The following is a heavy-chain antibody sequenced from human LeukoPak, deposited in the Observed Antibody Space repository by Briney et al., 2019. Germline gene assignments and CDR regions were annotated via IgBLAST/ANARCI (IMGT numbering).Heavy chain of an antibody. D-gene: IGHD6-6*01. J-gene: IGHJ6*03. CDR3: ARHSSSSYYYYYYMDV. Sequence: GGSLRLSCAASGFTFSSYGMHWVRQAPGKGLEYVSAISSNGGSTYYANSVKGRFTISRDNSKNTLYLQMGSLRAEDMAVYYCARHSSSSYYYYYYMDVWGKGTTVTVSS. V-gene: IGHV3-64*01. CDR1: GFTFSSYG. CDR2: ISSNGGST.